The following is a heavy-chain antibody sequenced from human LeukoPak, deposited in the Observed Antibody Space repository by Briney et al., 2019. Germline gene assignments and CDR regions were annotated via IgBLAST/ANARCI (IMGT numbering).Heavy chain of an antibody. CDR3: ARGGPDYYYYGTDV. CDR2: ISSSSSYI. Sequence: GGSLRLSCAASGFTFSSYSMNWVRQAPGKGLEWVSSISSSSSYIYYADSVKGRFTISRDNAKNSLYLQMNSLRAEDTAVYYCARGGPDYYYYGTDVWGKGTTVTVSS. J-gene: IGHJ6*04. V-gene: IGHV3-21*01. CDR1: GFTFSSYS.